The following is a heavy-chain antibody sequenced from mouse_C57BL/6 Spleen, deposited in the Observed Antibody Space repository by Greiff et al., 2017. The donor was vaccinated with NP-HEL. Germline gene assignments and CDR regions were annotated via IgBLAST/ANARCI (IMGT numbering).Heavy chain of an antibody. V-gene: IGHV5-16*01. CDR3: ARGNYYGTLFAY. D-gene: IGHD1-1*01. CDR2: INYDGSST. J-gene: IGHJ3*01. CDR1: GFTFSDYY. Sequence: EVKLVESEGGLVQPGSSMKLSCTASGFTFSDYYMAWVRQVPEKGLEWVANINYDGSSTYYLDSLKSRFIISRDNAKNILYLQMSSLKSEDTATYYCARGNYYGTLFAYWGQGTLVTVSA.